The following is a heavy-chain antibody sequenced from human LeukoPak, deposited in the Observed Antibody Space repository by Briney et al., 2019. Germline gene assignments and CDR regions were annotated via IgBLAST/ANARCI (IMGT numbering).Heavy chain of an antibody. Sequence: GGSLRLSCAASGFTVSSNYMTWVRQAPGKGLEWVSVIYTDGTTYYADSVKGRFTISRDNSKNTLYLQMNSLRAEDTAVYYCARDVFPYGGNSFEYWGQGTLVTVSS. D-gene: IGHD4-23*01. CDR3: ARDVFPYGGNSFEY. CDR2: IYTDGTT. J-gene: IGHJ4*02. V-gene: IGHV3-53*01. CDR1: GFTVSSNY.